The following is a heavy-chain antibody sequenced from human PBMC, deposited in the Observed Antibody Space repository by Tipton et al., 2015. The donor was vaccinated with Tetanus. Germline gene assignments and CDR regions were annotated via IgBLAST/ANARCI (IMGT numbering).Heavy chain of an antibody. CDR2: IYSSGGT. CDR3: ARDQARGARGWNYFDY. V-gene: IGHV4-31*03. J-gene: IGHJ4*02. D-gene: IGHD6-6*01. CDR1: GGSISGGRYY. Sequence: LVKPTQTLSLTCTVSGGSISGGRYYWSWIRQRPGKGLEWIGDIYSSGGTYSDPSLKGRVTISVDTSKNQFSLRLNSVTAAGTAGYYCARDQARGARGWNYFDYWGLGTLVTVSS.